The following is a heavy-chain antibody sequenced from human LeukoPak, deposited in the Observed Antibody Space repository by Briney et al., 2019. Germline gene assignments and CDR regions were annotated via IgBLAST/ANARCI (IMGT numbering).Heavy chain of an antibody. CDR1: GFXFSSYG. CDR2: IWYDGSNK. J-gene: IGHJ4*02. Sequence: GGSLRLSCAASGFXFSSYGMHWVRQAPGKGLEWVAVIWYDGSNKYYADSVKGRFTISRDNSKNTLYLQMNSLRAEDTAVYYCAKWAGSGEQTKRYFGPFDFWGQGTLVTVSS. V-gene: IGHV3-33*06. CDR3: AKWAGSGEQTKRYFGPFDF. D-gene: IGHD1/OR15-1a*01.